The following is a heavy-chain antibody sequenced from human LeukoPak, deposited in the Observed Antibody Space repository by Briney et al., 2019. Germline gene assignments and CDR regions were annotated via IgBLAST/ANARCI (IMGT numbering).Heavy chain of an antibody. Sequence: PSQTLSLTCSVSSGSISSGGDYWSWIRQNPGRGLEWIGQMDNTGSTDYNPSLESRVTISGDTSKNQFSLKLTSVSAADTAVYYCARLVASGRRGLFDYWGQGTQVTVSS. D-gene: IGHD3-10*01. J-gene: IGHJ4*02. V-gene: IGHV4-31*03. CDR3: ARLVASGRRGLFDY. CDR1: SGSISSGGDY. CDR2: MDNTGST.